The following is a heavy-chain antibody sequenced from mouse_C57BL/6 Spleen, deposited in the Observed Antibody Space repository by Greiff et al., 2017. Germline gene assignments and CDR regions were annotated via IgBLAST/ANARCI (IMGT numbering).Heavy chain of an antibody. CDR1: GYSFTGYY. CDR3: ARRDYSTLDY. D-gene: IGHD2-5*01. Sequence: VQLQQSGPELVKPGASVKISCKASGYSFTGYYMNWVKQSPEKSLEWIGEINPSTGGTTYNQKFKAKATLTVDKSSSTAYMQLKSLTSEDSAVXYCARRDYSTLDYWGQGTTLTVSS. J-gene: IGHJ2*01. V-gene: IGHV1-42*01. CDR2: INPSTGGT.